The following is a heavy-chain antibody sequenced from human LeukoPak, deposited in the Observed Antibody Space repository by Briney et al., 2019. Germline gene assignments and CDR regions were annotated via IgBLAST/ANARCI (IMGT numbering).Heavy chain of an antibody. V-gene: IGHV4-34*01. Sequence: PSETLSLTCAVYGGSFSGYYWSWIRQPPGKGLEWIGEINHSGSTNYNPSLKSRVTISVDTSKNQFSLKLSSVTAADTAVYYCARGRMVVISPLYYYGMDVWGQGTTVTVSS. J-gene: IGHJ6*02. D-gene: IGHD3-22*01. CDR3: ARGRMVVISPLYYYGMDV. CDR1: GGSFSGYY. CDR2: INHSGST.